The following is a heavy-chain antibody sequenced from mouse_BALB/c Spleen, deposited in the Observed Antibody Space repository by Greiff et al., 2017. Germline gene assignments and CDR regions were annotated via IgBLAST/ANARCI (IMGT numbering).Heavy chain of an antibody. CDR1: GFTFSSFG. CDR3: ARRGLHYYAMDY. V-gene: IGHV5-17*02. CDR2: ISSGSSTS. Sequence: EVKLMESGGGLVQPGGSRKLSCAASGFTFSSFGMHWVRQAPEKGLEWVAYISSGSSTSYSADTVKGRFTISRDNPKYTLFLQMTSLRSEDTAMYYCARRGLHYYAMDYWGQGTSVTVSS. J-gene: IGHJ4*01. D-gene: IGHD2-4*01.